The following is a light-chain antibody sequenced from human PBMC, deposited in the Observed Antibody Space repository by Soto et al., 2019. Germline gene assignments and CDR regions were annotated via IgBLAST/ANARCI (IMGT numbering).Light chain of an antibody. J-gene: IGKJ1*01. Sequence: VMRQSPATLSVSPGEGATLSCRASQGIGDTLAWYQQKPGQPPKLVIYWASTRESGVPDRFSGSGSGTDFTLTISSLQAEDVSVYYCQQYYSSPPTFGQGTKVEIK. CDR2: WAS. V-gene: IGKV4-1*01. CDR3: QQYYSSPPT. CDR1: QGIGDT.